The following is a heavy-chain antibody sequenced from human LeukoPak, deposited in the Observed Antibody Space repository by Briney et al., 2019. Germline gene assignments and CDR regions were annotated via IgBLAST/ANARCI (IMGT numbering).Heavy chain of an antibody. CDR2: IIPILGIA. J-gene: IGHJ4*02. D-gene: IGHD5-18*01. CDR3: ARGYSYGYGRFDY. CDR1: GYTFTSYG. Sequence: ASVKVSCKASGYTFTSYGISWVRQAPGQGLEWMGKIIPILGIANYAQKFQGRVTITADKSTSTAYMELSSLRSEDTAVYYCARGYSYGYGRFDYWGQGTLVTVSS. V-gene: IGHV1-69*04.